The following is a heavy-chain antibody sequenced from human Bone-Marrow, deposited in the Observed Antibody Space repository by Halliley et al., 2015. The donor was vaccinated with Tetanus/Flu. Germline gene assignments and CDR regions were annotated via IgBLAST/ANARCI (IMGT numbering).Heavy chain of an antibody. CDR3: ARPHWVTYALDV. J-gene: IGHJ6*02. V-gene: IGHV4-31*02. CDR2: IYVPT. Sequence: GLEWIGNIYVPTYSNPSLKSRVSISIDTSKNQFSLRRSSLTAADTAVFFCARPHWVTYALDVWAQGPT. D-gene: IGHD3-16*01.